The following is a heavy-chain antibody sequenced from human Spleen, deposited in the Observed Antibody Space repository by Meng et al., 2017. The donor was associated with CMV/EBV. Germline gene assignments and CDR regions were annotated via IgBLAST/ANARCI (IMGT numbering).Heavy chain of an antibody. V-gene: IGHV3-53*01. CDR1: GFTVSSNY. CDR3: AGSIAVSPFDY. J-gene: IGHJ4*02. Sequence: EVKWVNPGGGLFRPRGSLRITCAGSGFTVSSNYMSWGRQAPGKGREWGSVIYSGGSTYYADSVKGQFTISRDNSKNTLYLQMNSLRAEDTAVYYCAGSIAVSPFDYWGQGTLVTVSS. D-gene: IGHD6-19*01. CDR2: IYSGGST.